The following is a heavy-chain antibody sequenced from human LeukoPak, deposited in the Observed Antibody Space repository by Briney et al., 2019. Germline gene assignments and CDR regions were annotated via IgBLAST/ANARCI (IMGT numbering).Heavy chain of an antibody. CDR3: TRLSHYYDTT. Sequence: GGSLRLSCTASGFTLGDYAMSWVRQAPGKGLEWVGFIRSKAYGGTTEYAASVKGRFTISRDDSKSIAYLQMNSLKTEDTAVYYCTRLSHYYDTTWGQGTMVSVSS. J-gene: IGHJ3*01. CDR2: IRSKAYGGTT. V-gene: IGHV3-49*04. D-gene: IGHD3-22*01. CDR1: GFTLGDYA.